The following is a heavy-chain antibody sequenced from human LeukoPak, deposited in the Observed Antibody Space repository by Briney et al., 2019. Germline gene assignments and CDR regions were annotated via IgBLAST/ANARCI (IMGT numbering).Heavy chain of an antibody. D-gene: IGHD3-22*01. Sequence: SETLSLTCTVSGGSISSSSYYWGWIRQPPGKGLEWIGSIYYSGSTYHNPSLKSRVTISVDTSKNQFSLKLSSVTAADTAVYYCARVRSGIVVVMDAFDIWGQGTMVTVSS. CDR1: GGSISSSSYY. V-gene: IGHV4-39*01. CDR3: ARVRSGIVVVMDAFDI. J-gene: IGHJ3*02. CDR2: IYYSGST.